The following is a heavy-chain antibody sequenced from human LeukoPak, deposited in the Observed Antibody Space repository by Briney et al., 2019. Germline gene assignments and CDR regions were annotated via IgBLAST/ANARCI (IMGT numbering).Heavy chain of an antibody. Sequence: GGSLRLSCAASGFTFSSSAMSWVRQAPGKGLEWVSSIYSSGSSTYYADSVKGRFTISRDNSKNTLYLQMNSLRAEDTAVYYCARDRYIPDFWSGYADYWGQGTLVTVSS. D-gene: IGHD3-3*01. CDR3: ARDRYIPDFWSGYADY. CDR1: GFTFSSSA. J-gene: IGHJ4*02. CDR2: IYSSGSST. V-gene: IGHV3-23*05.